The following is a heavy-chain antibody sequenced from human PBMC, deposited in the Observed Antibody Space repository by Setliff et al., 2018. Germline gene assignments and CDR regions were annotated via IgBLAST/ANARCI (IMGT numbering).Heavy chain of an antibody. CDR1: GYTFTSYD. J-gene: IGHJ4*02. D-gene: IGHD6-13*01. Sequence: ASVKVSCKASGYTFTSYDINWVRQATGQGLEWVGWMNPNSGNTGYAQKFQGRVTMTRNTSISTAYMELSSLRSEDTAVYYCARSPAQYQQLNYWGQGTLVTVSS. CDR3: ARSPAQYQQLNY. CDR2: MNPNSGNT. V-gene: IGHV1-8*02.